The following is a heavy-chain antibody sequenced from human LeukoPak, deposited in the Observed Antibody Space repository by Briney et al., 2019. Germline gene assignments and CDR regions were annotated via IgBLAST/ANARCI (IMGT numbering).Heavy chain of an antibody. CDR1: GYTFTSYY. J-gene: IGHJ4*02. Sequence: ASVKVSCKASGYTFTSYYMHWVRQAPGQGLEWMGIINPSGGSTSYAQKFQGRVTMTRDTSTSTVHMELSSLRSEDTAVYYCASGEAYYDFWSGYKAFDYWGQGTLVTVSS. CDR2: INPSGGST. CDR3: ASGEAYYDFWSGYKAFDY. D-gene: IGHD3-3*01. V-gene: IGHV1-46*01.